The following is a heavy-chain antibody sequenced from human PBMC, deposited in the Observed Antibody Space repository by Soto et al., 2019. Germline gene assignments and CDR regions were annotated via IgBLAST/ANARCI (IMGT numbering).Heavy chain of an antibody. J-gene: IGHJ4*02. CDR1: GGSISSSSYY. CDR2: IYYSGST. Sequence: DTLSLTCTVSGGSISSSSYYWGWIRQPPGKGLEWIGSIYYSGSTYYNPSLKSRVTISVDTSKNQFSLKLSSVTAADTAVYYCARGYCSGGSCYRYWGQGSQVTVSS. CDR3: ARGYCSGGSCYRY. D-gene: IGHD2-15*01. V-gene: IGHV4-39*01.